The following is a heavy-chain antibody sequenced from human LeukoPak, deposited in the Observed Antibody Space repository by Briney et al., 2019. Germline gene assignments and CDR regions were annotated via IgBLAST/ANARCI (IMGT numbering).Heavy chain of an antibody. CDR3: ARGYSSGWFSPPFDY. D-gene: IGHD6-19*01. Sequence: RSSETLSLTCAVYGGSFSGYYWSWIRQSPGKGLEWIGEINHSGSTNYNPSLKSRVTVSVDTSKNQFSLNLSSVTAADTAVYYCARGYSSGWFSPPFDYWGQGTLVTVSS. CDR2: INHSGST. V-gene: IGHV4-34*01. J-gene: IGHJ4*02. CDR1: GGSFSGYY.